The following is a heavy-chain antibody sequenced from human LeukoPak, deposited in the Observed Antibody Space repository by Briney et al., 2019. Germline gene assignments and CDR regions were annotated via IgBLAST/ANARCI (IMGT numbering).Heavy chain of an antibody. Sequence: PGGSLRLSCAASGFTFSSYSMNWVRQAPGKGLEWVSSISSSSSYIYYADSVKGRFTISRDNAKNSLYLQMNSLRAEDTAVYYCARVGGGTGYSSIPDAFDIWGQGTMVTVSS. V-gene: IGHV3-21*01. CDR3: ARVGGGTGYSSIPDAFDI. CDR2: ISSSSSYI. CDR1: GFTFSSYS. J-gene: IGHJ3*02. D-gene: IGHD6-13*01.